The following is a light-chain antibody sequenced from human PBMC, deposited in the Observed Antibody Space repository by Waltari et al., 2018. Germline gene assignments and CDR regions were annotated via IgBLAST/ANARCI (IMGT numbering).Light chain of an antibody. CDR3: QNHERLPAV. Sequence: SCRASQSIGRYLIWYQQKPGQAPRLLIYGASSRAAGIPDRFSGSGYGTDFSLTISRLEPEDFAVYYCQNHERLPAVFGQGTKVEIK. J-gene: IGKJ1*01. V-gene: IGKV3-20*01. CDR1: QSIGRY. CDR2: GAS.